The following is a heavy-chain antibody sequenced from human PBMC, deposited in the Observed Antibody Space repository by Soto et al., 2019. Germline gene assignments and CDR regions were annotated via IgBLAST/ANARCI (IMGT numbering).Heavy chain of an antibody. J-gene: IGHJ6*04. D-gene: IGHD6-25*01. CDR3: GRDQYCSSASCFGYRDV. CDR2: IIPMLGIT. V-gene: IGHV1-69*08. CDR1: GDTFSTHT. Sequence: QVQLVQSGAAVKKPGSSVKVSCQASGDTFSTHTITWVRQAPGQGLEWVGRIIPMLGITNYAQKFQGRVTITADRSTSTAYMELRGLRSQDTALYYCGRDQYCSSASCFGYRDVWGRGTAVTVSS.